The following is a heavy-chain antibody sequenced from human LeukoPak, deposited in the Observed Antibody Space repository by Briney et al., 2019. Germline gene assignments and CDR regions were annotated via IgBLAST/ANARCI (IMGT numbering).Heavy chain of an antibody. J-gene: IGHJ3*02. CDR3: ARAPIYGDYAYFAFDI. CDR2: IYYSGST. D-gene: IGHD4-17*01. V-gene: IGHV4-59*01. CDR1: GGSISSYY. Sequence: SETLSLTCTVSGGSISSYYWSWIRQPPGEGLEWIGYIYYSGSTNYNPSLKSRVTISVDTSKNQFSLKLSSVTAADTAVYYCARAPIYGDYAYFAFDIWGQGTMVTVSS.